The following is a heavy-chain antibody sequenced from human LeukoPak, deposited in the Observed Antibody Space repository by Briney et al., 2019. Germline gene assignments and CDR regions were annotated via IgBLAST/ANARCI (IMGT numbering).Heavy chain of an antibody. Sequence: GGSLRLSCAASGFTFSSYSMNWVRQAPGKGLEWVSSISSSRSYIYYADSVKGRFTISRDNAKNSLYLQMNSLRAEDTAVYYCARVSPPNSYYDFWSGYNPFDYWGQGTLVTVSS. J-gene: IGHJ4*02. CDR3: ARVSPPNSYYDFWSGYNPFDY. CDR2: ISSSRSYI. CDR1: GFTFSSYS. V-gene: IGHV3-21*01. D-gene: IGHD3-3*01.